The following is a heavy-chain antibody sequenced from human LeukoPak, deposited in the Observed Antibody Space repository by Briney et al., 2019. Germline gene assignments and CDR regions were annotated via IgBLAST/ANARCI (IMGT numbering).Heavy chain of an antibody. D-gene: IGHD5-12*01. Sequence: PGESLKISCKGSGYTFTSYWIGWVRQMPGKGLEWMGIIYHGDSDTRYSPSFQGQVTISVDKSISTAYLQWSSLKASDSAMYSCARRGYSGWYNLFYSYMDAWGKGTTVTVSS. CDR1: GYTFTSYW. J-gene: IGHJ6*03. CDR3: ARRGYSGWYNLFYSYMDA. CDR2: IYHGDSDT. V-gene: IGHV5-51*03.